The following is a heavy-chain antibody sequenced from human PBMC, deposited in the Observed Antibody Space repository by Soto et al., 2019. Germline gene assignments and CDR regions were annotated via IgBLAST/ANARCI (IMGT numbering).Heavy chain of an antibody. J-gene: IGHJ6*03. D-gene: IGHD2-15*01. CDR1: GGSFIGYY. CDR2: INHSGST. Sequence: SETLSLTCAVYGGSFIGYYWIWIRQPPGKGLEWIGEINHSGSTNYNPSLKSRVTISVDTSKNQFSLKLSSVTAADTAVYYCARGRYCSGGSCYSGRYYYYMDVWGKGTTVTVSS. V-gene: IGHV4-34*01. CDR3: ARGRYCSGGSCYSGRYYYYMDV.